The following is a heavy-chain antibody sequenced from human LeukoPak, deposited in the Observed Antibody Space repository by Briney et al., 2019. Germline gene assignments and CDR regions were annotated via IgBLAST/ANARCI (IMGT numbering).Heavy chain of an antibody. J-gene: IGHJ5*02. CDR2: IYYTGNT. V-gene: IGHV4-30-4*08. D-gene: IGHD3-10*01. CDR3: ARVYGSGTSRGFDP. CDR1: GGSISSVDYY. Sequence: SQTLSLTCTVSGGSISSVDYYWSWIRQPPGKDLEGIGYIYYTGNTYYNPSLKSRVTISVDTSKNQFSLKLSSVTAADTAVYYCARVYGSGTSRGFDPWGQGTLVTVSS.